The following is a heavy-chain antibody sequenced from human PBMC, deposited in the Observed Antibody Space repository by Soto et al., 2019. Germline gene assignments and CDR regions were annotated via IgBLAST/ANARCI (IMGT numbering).Heavy chain of an antibody. CDR2: INWNGRTR. D-gene: IGHD3-10*01. J-gene: IGHJ4*02. Sequence: LKISCWASVFIFEDYGIRCVLPLPVKGLEWVAGINWNGRTRDYVDSVRGRFTISRDNSKNTVFLQMSSLRAEDTGVYYCARGPWLVGDITSFDYWGQGTLVTGSS. CDR3: ARGPWLVGDITSFDY. CDR1: VFIFEDYG. V-gene: IGHV3-20*04.